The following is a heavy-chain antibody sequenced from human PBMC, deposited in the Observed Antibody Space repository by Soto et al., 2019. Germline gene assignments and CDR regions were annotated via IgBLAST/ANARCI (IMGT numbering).Heavy chain of an antibody. V-gene: IGHV1-69*01. J-gene: IGHJ3*01. CDR3: ARDLAPAAIAGDAFDL. CDR1: GGTFTSYG. Sequence: QVRLVQSGAEVKKPGSPVKVSCKASGGTFTSYGISWVRQAPGQGLEWMGETIPVFGSGNYAQKFQGRVTITVDGSSTTSYMELSSLRSEDTAVYYCARDLAPAAIAGDAFDLWGQGTMVTVSS. D-gene: IGHD2-2*02. CDR2: TIPVFGSG.